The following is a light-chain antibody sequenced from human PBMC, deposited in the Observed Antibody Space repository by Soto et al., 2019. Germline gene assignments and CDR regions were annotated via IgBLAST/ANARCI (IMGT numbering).Light chain of an antibody. CDR3: QQYNSYWT. J-gene: IGKJ1*01. CDR1: QTVSSW. Sequence: DIQMTQSPSTLSASVGDRVTITCRASQTVSSWLAWYQLKPGKAPKLLIYDASNLEHGVPSRFSGSGSGTEFTLTISSLQPDDFATYYCQQYNSYWTFGQGTKVEIK. CDR2: DAS. V-gene: IGKV1-5*01.